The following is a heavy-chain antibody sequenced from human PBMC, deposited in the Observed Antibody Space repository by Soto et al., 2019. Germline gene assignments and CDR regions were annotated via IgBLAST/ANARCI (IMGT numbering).Heavy chain of an antibody. D-gene: IGHD6-19*01. CDR3: AKDSSSIAVAGTNAFDI. Sequence: GGSLRLSCAASGFTVSSYAMSWVRQAPGKGLEWVSAISGSGGSTYYANSVKGRFTISRDNSKNTMYLQMNTLSAEDTAVYYCAKDSSSIAVAGTNAFDIWGQGTMVTVSS. CDR1: GFTVSSYA. CDR2: ISGSGGST. V-gene: IGHV3-23*01. J-gene: IGHJ3*02.